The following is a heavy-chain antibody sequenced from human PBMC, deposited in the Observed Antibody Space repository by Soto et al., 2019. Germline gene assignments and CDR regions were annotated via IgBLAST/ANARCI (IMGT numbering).Heavy chain of an antibody. CDR2: IHHSGIT. V-gene: IGHV4-4*02. CDR3: ARGISYRWVY. CDR1: GDSLSTDYW. J-gene: IGHJ4*02. Sequence: PSETLSLTCTVSGDSLSTDYWWSLVRQPPGKGLEWIGEIHHSGITNYIQSVRSRVTMSVDKSNNQVSLELTSVAAADTAVYYCARGISYRWVYWGQGILVTVSS. D-gene: IGHD3-16*02.